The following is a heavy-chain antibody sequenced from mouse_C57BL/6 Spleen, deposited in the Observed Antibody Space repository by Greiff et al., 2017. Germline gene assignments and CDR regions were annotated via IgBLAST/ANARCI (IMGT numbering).Heavy chain of an antibody. D-gene: IGHD1-1*01. V-gene: IGHV7-3*01. CDR2: IRNNANGYTT. J-gene: IGHJ4*01. Sequence: EVQRVESGGGLVQPGGSLSLSCAASGFTFTDYYMTWVRQPPGKALEWLGFIRNNANGYTTEYSASVKGRFTISRDNSQSIHYLQMNALRDEDSANYYSARYMGSLGYYAMDDWGQGTSVTVSS. CDR3: ARYMGSLGYYAMDD. CDR1: GFTFTDYY.